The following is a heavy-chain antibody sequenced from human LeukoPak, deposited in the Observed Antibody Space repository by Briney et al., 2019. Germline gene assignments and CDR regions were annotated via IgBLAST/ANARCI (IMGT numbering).Heavy chain of an antibody. Sequence: GGSLRLSCAASGFTFSSYEMNWVRQAPGKGLEWVANINGDGSRKNYLDSVKGRFTISRDNSKNSVSLQMSSLRAEDTAVYYCARDPPHRFTMIEKDSWGQGTLVTVSS. D-gene: IGHD3-22*01. CDR1: GFTFSSYE. J-gene: IGHJ4*02. CDR2: INGDGSRK. CDR3: ARDPPHRFTMIEKDS. V-gene: IGHV3-7*01.